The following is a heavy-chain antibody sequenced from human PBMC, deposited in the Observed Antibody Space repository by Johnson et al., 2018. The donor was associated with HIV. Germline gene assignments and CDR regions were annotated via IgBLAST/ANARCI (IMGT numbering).Heavy chain of an antibody. J-gene: IGHJ3*02. D-gene: IGHD2-15*01. CDR1: GFTFSSYG. Sequence: QVQLVESGGGVVQPGGSLRLSCAVSGFTFSSYGMHWVRQAPGKGLEWVAFIRYDGSSRYYANSVKGRFTISRDNSKSTLYLQMNSLRPEDTAVYYCVKGDEVVAATSGFDIWGQGIMVIVSS. CDR3: VKGDEVVAATSGFDI. CDR2: IRYDGSSR. V-gene: IGHV3-30*02.